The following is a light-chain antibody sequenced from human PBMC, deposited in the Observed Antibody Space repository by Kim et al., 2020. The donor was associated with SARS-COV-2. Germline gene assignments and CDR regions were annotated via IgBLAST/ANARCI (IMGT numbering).Light chain of an antibody. CDR1: KSVRSS. CDR2: GAS. Sequence: EIVMTQSPAPLSVSPGERAALSCRATKSVRSSLAWYQQKPGQAPRLLIYGASTRAAGIPARFSGSGSGTDFTLTISGLQSEDFGVYYCHQYNNWPFTFGQGTNLEIK. CDR3: HQYNNWPFT. J-gene: IGKJ2*01. V-gene: IGKV3-15*01.